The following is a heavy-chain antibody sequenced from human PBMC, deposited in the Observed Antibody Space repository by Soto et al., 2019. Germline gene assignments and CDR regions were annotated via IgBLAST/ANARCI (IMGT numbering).Heavy chain of an antibody. CDR2: ISSSSSTI. Sequence: EVQLVESGGGLVQPGGSLRLSCAASGFTFSSYSMNWVRQAPGKGLEWVSYISSSSSTIYYADSVKGRFTISRDNAMXSLYLQMNSLRAEDTAVYYCARDYYGSGSKDAFDIWGQGTMVTVSS. CDR3: ARDYYGSGSKDAFDI. D-gene: IGHD3-10*01. J-gene: IGHJ3*02. CDR1: GFTFSSYS. V-gene: IGHV3-48*01.